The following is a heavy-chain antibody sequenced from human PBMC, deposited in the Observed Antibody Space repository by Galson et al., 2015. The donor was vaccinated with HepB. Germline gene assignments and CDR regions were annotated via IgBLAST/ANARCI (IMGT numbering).Heavy chain of an antibody. D-gene: IGHD5-18*01. CDR1: GYTFTSYG. CDR3: ARDPRRWIQPWSYYYGMDV. Sequence: SVKVSCKASGYTFTSYGISWVRQAPGQGLEWMGWISAYNGNTNYAQKLQGRVTMTTDTSTSTAYMELRSLRSDDTAVYYCARDPRRWIQPWSYYYGMDVWGQGTTVTVSS. CDR2: ISAYNGNT. J-gene: IGHJ6*02. V-gene: IGHV1-18*04.